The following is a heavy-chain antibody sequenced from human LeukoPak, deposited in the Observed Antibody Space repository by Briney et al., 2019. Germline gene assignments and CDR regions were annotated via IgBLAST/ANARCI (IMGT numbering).Heavy chain of an antibody. D-gene: IGHD2-15*01. V-gene: IGHV1-8*01. Sequence: GASVKVSCKASGYTFTSYDISWVRQATGQGLEWMGCMNPNSGNTGYAQKFQGRVTMSRNTSINKAYMELSSLRSEDTAVYYCAVTAATWAIYYFDYWGQGTLVTVSS. J-gene: IGHJ4*02. CDR2: MNPNSGNT. CDR1: GYTFTSYD. CDR3: AVTAATWAIYYFDY.